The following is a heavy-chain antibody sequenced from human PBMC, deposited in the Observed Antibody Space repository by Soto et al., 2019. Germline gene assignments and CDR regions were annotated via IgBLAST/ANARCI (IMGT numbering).Heavy chain of an antibody. V-gene: IGHV1-8*01. Sequence: GASVKVSCKASGDTFTSYDINWVRQATGQGLEWMGWMNPNSGNTAYAQKFLGRVTMSRNTSISTAYMELSSRRCEDTAVYYCARTRTLGFDTWGQGTLVTVSS. CDR1: GDTFTSYD. CDR2: MNPNSGNT. J-gene: IGHJ5*02. CDR3: ARTRTLGFDT.